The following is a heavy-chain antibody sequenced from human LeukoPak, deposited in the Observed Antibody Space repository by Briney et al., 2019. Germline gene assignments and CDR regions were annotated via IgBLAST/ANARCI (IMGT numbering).Heavy chain of an antibody. Sequence: GGSLRLSCAASGFTFSSYWMSWVRQAPGKGLEWVANIKQDGSEKYYVDSVKGRFTISRDNAKNSLYLQMNSLRAEDTAVYHCARALGYCSSTSCWSLHYYYYYGMDVWGQGTTVTVSS. CDR1: GFTFSSYW. V-gene: IGHV3-7*03. CDR3: ARALGYCSSTSCWSLHYYYYYGMDV. CDR2: IKQDGSEK. D-gene: IGHD2-2*01. J-gene: IGHJ6*02.